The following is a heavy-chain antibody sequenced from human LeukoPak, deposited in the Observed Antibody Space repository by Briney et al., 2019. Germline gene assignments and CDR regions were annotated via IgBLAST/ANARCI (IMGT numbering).Heavy chain of an antibody. CDR3: ARSPYCGGDCYLTAFDI. Sequence: SVKVSCKASGGTFSSYAISWVRQAPGQGLEWMGGIIPIFGTANYAQKFQGRVTITADESTSTAYMELSSLRSEDTAVYYCARSPYCGGDCYLTAFDIWGQGTMVTVSS. CDR1: GGTFSSYA. D-gene: IGHD2-21*02. J-gene: IGHJ3*02. CDR2: IIPIFGTA. V-gene: IGHV1-69*13.